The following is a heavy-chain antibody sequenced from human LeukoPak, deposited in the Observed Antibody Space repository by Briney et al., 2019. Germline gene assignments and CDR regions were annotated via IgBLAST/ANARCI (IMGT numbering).Heavy chain of an antibody. V-gene: IGHV4-4*07. D-gene: IGHD3-10*01. CDR2: IYATGRT. Sequence: KPSETLSLTCTVSGGSISSYYWSWIRQPAGKGLEWIGRIYATGRTNDNPSLKSRVSMSVDTSKNQFSLKLSSVTAADTAVYYCARGVGRLLWFGELLENAFDIWGQGTMVTVSS. J-gene: IGHJ3*02. CDR3: ARGVGRLLWFGELLENAFDI. CDR1: GGSISSYY.